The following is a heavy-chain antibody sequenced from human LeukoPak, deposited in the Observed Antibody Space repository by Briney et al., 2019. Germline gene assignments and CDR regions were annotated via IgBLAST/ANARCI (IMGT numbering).Heavy chain of an antibody. Sequence: SETLSLTCAVYGGSFSGYYWSWIRQPPGKGLEWLGEINHSGSTNYNPSLKSRVTISVDTSKNQFSLKLSSVTAADRAVYYCARGKEKRWSSSSGYFDYWGQGTLVTVSS. CDR2: INHSGST. J-gene: IGHJ4*02. CDR3: ARGKEKRWSSSSGYFDY. V-gene: IGHV4-34*01. CDR1: GGSFSGYY. D-gene: IGHD6-6*01.